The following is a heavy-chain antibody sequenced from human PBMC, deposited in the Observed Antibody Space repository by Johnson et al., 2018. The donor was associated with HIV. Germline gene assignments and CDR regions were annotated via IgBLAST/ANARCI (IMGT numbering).Heavy chain of an antibody. V-gene: IGHV3-66*02. Sequence: VQLVESGGGVVRPGGSLRLSCAASGFTVSSNYMSWVRQAPGKGLEWVSVIYRGGNTYYADSVKGRFTISRDNSKNTLYLQMNSLRAEDTAVYYCATGVVVTAMNDAFDIWGQGTMVTVSS. CDR1: GFTVSSNY. CDR2: IYRGGNT. CDR3: ATGVVVTAMNDAFDI. D-gene: IGHD2-21*02. J-gene: IGHJ3*02.